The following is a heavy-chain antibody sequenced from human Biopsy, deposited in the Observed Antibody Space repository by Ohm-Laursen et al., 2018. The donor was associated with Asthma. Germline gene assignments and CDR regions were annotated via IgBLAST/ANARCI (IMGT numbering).Heavy chain of an antibody. CDR2: ISSSGSSI. CDR3: ARDIAFGGVHDF. CDR1: GFTFSDYS. Sequence: SLRLSCTASGFTFSDYSMTWIRQALGKGLEWISYISSSGSSILYADSVKGRFTISRDNAKNSLHLQMNSLRAEDTAIYYCARDIAFGGVHDFWGQGILVAVSS. D-gene: IGHD3-16*01. V-gene: IGHV3-11*01. J-gene: IGHJ4*02.